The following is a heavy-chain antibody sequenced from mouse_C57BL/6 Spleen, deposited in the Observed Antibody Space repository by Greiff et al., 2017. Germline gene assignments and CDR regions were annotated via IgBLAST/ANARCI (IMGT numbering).Heavy chain of an antibody. CDR2: ISDGGSYT. D-gene: IGHD4-1*01. Sequence: EVKLVESGGGLVKPGGSLKLSCAASGFTFSSYAMYWVRQTPEKRLEWVAIISDGGSYTYYPDNVKGRFTISRDNAKSNLYLQMSHLKSEDAAMYYCASQLTGTNGFACWGPATLVTVSA. V-gene: IGHV5-4*03. CDR1: GFTFSSYA. J-gene: IGHJ3*01. CDR3: ASQLTGTNGFAC.